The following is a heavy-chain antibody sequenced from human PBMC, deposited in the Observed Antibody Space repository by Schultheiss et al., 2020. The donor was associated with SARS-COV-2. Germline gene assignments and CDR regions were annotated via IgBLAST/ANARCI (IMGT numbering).Heavy chain of an antibody. J-gene: IGHJ4*02. D-gene: IGHD1-26*01. CDR3: ARSPPFGPSGSYFDY. Sequence: SETLSLTCTVSGGSISSGSYYWSWIRQPAGKGLEWIGRIYTSGSTYYNPSLKSRVTISVDTSKNQFSLKLSSVTAADTAVYYCARSPPFGPSGSYFDYWGQGTLVTVSS. CDR2: IYTSGST. V-gene: IGHV4-61*02. CDR1: GGSISSGSYY.